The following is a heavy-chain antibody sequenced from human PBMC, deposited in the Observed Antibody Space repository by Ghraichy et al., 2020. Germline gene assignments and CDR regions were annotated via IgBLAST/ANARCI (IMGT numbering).Heavy chain of an antibody. V-gene: IGHV4-59*01. CDR1: GGSISSYY. CDR2: IYYSGST. Sequence: SETLSLTCTVSGGSISSYYWSWIRQPPGKGLEWIGYIYYSGSTNYNPSLKSRVTISVDTSKNQFSLKLSSVTAADTAVYYCARDGGFGENYFDYWGQGTLVTVSS. J-gene: IGHJ4*02. CDR3: ARDGGFGENYFDY. D-gene: IGHD3-10*01.